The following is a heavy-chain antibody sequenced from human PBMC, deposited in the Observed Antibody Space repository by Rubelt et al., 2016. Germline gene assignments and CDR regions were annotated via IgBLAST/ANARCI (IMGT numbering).Heavy chain of an antibody. V-gene: IGHV4-34*01. CDR2: ISDNGDT. Sequence: QVQLRQSGPGLLKPSETLSLMCAVFGGSLSDYSWSWIRQVPGKGLEWIGEISDNGDTNYHPSLRSRVPLSFDTSRKEFSLRLKAVTAADSAVDYCARRYSNGLYWFFDLWGRGTLVTVSS. J-gene: IGHJ2*01. CDR1: GGSLSDYS. D-gene: IGHD6-19*01. CDR3: ARRYSNGLYWFFDL.